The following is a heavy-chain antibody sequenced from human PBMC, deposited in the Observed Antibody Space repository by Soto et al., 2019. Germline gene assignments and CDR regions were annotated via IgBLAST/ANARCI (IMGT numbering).Heavy chain of an antibody. J-gene: IGHJ6*02. D-gene: IGHD4-17*01. Sequence: ESKRVPWEGAGLSFSKYGVGWVRQIPRNGLEWMGIIPPGDSDTRYSPSFQGQVTISADKSISTAYLQWSSLKASDTAMYYCMLSYGDSYYYYTGMDVLGQGTTVPVSS. V-gene: IGHV5-51*01. CDR2: IPPGDSDT. CDR1: GLSFSKYG. CDR3: MLSYGDSYYYYTGMDV.